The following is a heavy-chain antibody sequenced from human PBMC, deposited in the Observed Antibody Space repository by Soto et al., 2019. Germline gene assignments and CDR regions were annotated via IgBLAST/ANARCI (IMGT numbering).Heavy chain of an antibody. CDR1: GYIFTSFG. CDR3: ARVAY. J-gene: IGHJ4*02. CDR2: ISVYKGNT. Sequence: ASVKVSCKTSGYIFTSFGVSWVRQAPGQGLEWLGWISVYKGNTNYAQKFQGRVTMTTDTSTSTAYMELSSLRPEDTAMYYCARVAYWGPGTQVTVSS. V-gene: IGHV1-18*04.